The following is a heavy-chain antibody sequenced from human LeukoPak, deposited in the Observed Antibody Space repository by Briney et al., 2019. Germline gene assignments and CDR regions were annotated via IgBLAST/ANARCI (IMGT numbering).Heavy chain of an antibody. V-gene: IGHV4-59*01. CDR2: IYYSGST. Sequence: SETLSLTCTVSGGSISSYYWSWIRQPPGKGLEWIGYIYYSGSTNYNPSLKSRVIISVDTSKNQFSLKLSSVTAAYTAVYYCARAGSSSSWYSLYYYYYMDVWGKGTTVTVSS. J-gene: IGHJ6*03. CDR1: GGSISSYY. CDR3: ARAGSSSSWYSLYYYYYMDV. D-gene: IGHD6-13*01.